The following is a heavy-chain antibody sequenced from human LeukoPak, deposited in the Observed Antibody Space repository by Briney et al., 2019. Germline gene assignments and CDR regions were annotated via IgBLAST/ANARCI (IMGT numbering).Heavy chain of an antibody. V-gene: IGHV3-23*01. Sequence: GGFLRLSCAASGFTFSSYAMSWVRQAPGKGLEWVSAISGSGGSTYYADSVKGRFTISRDNSKNTLYLQMNSLRAEDTAVYYCASSSRGYYDSSGGFDPWGQGTLVTVSS. J-gene: IGHJ5*02. CDR2: ISGSGGST. CDR3: ASSSRGYYDSSGGFDP. CDR1: GFTFSSYA. D-gene: IGHD3-22*01.